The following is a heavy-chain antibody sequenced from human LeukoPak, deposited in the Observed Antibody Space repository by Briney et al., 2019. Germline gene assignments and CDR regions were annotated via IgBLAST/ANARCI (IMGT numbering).Heavy chain of an antibody. CDR1: SGAITSGGYS. CDR3: ARSRQGSGLLNY. Sequence: SQTLSLTCTVSSGAITSGGYSWNWIRQPPGKGLEWIGCIYDRGPTYYNPSLKSRITISVDRPKNQFFLNVTSVTAADTAVYYCARSRQGSGLLNYWGQGNLVAVSS. D-gene: IGHD3-10*01. V-gene: IGHV4-30-2*01. CDR2: IYDRGPT. J-gene: IGHJ4*02.